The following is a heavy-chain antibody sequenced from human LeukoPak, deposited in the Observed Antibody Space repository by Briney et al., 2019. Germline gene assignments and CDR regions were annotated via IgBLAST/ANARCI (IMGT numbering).Heavy chain of an antibody. CDR2: INHSGST. J-gene: IGHJ4*02. D-gene: IGHD1-26*01. CDR3: ASAVGATRYFDY. CDR1: GGSISSYY. Sequence: SETLSLTCTVSGGSISSYYWSWIRQPPGKGLEWIGEINHSGSTNYNPSLKSRVTISVDTSKNQFSLKLSSVTAADTAVYYCASAVGATRYFDYWGQGTLVTVSS. V-gene: IGHV4-34*01.